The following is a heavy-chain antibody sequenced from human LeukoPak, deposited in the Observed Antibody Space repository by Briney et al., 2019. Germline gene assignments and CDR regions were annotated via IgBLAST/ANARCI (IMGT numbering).Heavy chain of an antibody. D-gene: IGHD2-21*02. Sequence: ESGPTLVNPTQTLTLTCAFSGFSLSTSRMCVSWIRQPPGKALEWLALIDWADDKYYSTSLKRRLTISKDTSKNQVVLTMTNMDPVDTATYYCARIIVVVTAVDYYYDGMDVWGQGTTVTVSS. J-gene: IGHJ6*02. CDR1: GFSLSTSRMC. CDR2: IDWADDK. CDR3: ARIIVVVTAVDYYYDGMDV. V-gene: IGHV2-70*01.